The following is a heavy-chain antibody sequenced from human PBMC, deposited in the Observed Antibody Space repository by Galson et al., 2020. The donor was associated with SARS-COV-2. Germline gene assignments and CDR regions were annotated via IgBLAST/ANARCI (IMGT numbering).Heavy chain of an antibody. J-gene: IGHJ3*02. V-gene: IGHV3-20*01. CDR3: ASWHGSVGATGLDI. CDR2: INWNGGST. CDR1: GFTFDDYG. Sequence: GGSLRLSCAASGFTFDDYGMSWVRQAPGKGLEWVSGINWNGGSTGYADSVKGRFTISRDNAKNSLYLQMNSLRAEDTALYHCASWHGSVGATGLDIWGQGTMVTVSS. D-gene: IGHD1-26*01.